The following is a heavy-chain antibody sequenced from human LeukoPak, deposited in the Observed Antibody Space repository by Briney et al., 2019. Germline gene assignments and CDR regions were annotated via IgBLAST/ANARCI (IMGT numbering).Heavy chain of an antibody. D-gene: IGHD6-13*01. CDR2: IKQDGSEK. CDR3: ARCIGAVGRDWFDP. V-gene: IGHV3-7*03. J-gene: IGHJ5*02. CDR1: GFTFSGYW. Sequence: QSGGSLRLSCAASGFTFSGYWMTWVRQAPGKGLEWVANIKQDGSEKYYVDPVKGRFTMSRGNAKKSLYLQMNSLRAEDTAVYYCARCIGAVGRDWFDPWGQGTLVTVSS.